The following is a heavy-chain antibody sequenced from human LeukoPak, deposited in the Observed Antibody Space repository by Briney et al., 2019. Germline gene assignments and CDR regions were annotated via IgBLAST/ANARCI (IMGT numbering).Heavy chain of an antibody. CDR2: IYYSGSI. J-gene: IGHJ4*02. V-gene: IGHV4-39*01. CDR3: ARGQGSSWSVTRPVGC. D-gene: IGHD6-13*01. Sequence: SETLSLTCTVSGGSISSSSYYWGWIRQPPGKGLEWIGSIYYSGSIYYNPSLKSRVTISVGTSKNQFSLKLSSVTAADTAVYYCARGQGSSWSVTRPVGCWGQGTLVTVSS. CDR1: GGSISSSSYY.